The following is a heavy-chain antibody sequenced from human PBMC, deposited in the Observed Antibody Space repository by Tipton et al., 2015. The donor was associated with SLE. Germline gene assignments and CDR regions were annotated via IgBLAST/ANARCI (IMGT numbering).Heavy chain of an antibody. V-gene: IGHV3-23*03. D-gene: IGHD3-16*01. Sequence: GSLRLSCAASGFTFKSYGMNWVRQAPGKGLEWVATIYSADRRYHADSVKGRFTISKDDSRETLSLHMTSLRADDTAIYYCARLGGIRFLFWGQGTPVTVSS. CDR2: IYSADRR. J-gene: IGHJ4*02. CDR1: GFTFKSYG. CDR3: ARLGGIRFLF.